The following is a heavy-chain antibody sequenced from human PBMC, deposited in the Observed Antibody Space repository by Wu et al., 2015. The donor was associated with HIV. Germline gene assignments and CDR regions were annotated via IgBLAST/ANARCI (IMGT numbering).Heavy chain of an antibody. CDR2: IIPIFGTA. CDR3: ASDYYGSGRRRLYYFDY. Sequence: QVQLVQSGAEVKKPGSSVKVSCKASGGTFSSYAISWVRQAPGQGLEWMGGIIPIFGTANYAQKFQGRVTITADESTSTAYMELSSLRSEDTAVYYCASDYYGSGRRRLYYFDYWGQGTPGHRLL. CDR1: GGTFSSYA. V-gene: IGHV1-69*12. D-gene: IGHD3-10*01. J-gene: IGHJ4*02.